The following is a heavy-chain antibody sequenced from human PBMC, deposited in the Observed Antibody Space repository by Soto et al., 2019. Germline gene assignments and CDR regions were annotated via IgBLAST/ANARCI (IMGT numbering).Heavy chain of an antibody. CDR3: ARGDTSSFQGSLWFGP. CDR1: GDSVSSNSAA. J-gene: IGHJ5*02. CDR2: TYYRSKWYN. D-gene: IGHD6-6*01. Sequence: QTLSLTCAISGDSVSSNSAAWNWIRQSPSRGLEWLGRTYYRSKWYNDYAISVKSRITIYPDTSKNQFSLQLNSVTPEDTAVYYCARGDTSSFQGSLWFGPWGQGTLVTVSS. V-gene: IGHV6-1*01.